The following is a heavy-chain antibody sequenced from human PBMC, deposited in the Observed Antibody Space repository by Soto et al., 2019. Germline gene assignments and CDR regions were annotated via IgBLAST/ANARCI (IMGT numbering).Heavy chain of an antibody. CDR3: GVVAAPRDAFDI. D-gene: IGHD2-15*01. CDR2: IIPILGIA. V-gene: IGHV1-69*02. CDR1: GGTFSSYT. Sequence: QVQLVQSGAEVKKPGSSVKVSCKASGGTFSSYTISWVRQAPGQGLEWMGRIIPILGIANYAQKFQGRVTITADKSTSTAYMELSSLRSEDTAVYYCGVVAAPRDAFDIWGQGTMVTVSS. J-gene: IGHJ3*02.